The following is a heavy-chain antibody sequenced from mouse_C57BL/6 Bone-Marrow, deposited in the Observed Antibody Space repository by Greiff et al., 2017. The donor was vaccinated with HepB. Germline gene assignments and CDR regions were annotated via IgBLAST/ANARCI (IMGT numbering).Heavy chain of an antibody. V-gene: IGHV14-4*01. CDR2: IDPENGDT. J-gene: IGHJ4*01. CDR3: TPTAQDY. Sequence: EVQLQESGAELVRPGASVKLSCTASGFNIKDDYMHWVKQRPEQGLEWIGWIDPENGDTEYASKFQGKATITADTSSNTAYLQLSSLTSEDTAVYYCTPTAQDYWGQGTSVTVSS. CDR1: GFNIKDDY. D-gene: IGHD3-2*02.